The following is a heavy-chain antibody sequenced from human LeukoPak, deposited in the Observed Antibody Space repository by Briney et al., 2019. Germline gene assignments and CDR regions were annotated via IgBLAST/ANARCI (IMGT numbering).Heavy chain of an antibody. CDR2: ISYDGSNK. CDR1: GFTFSSYG. J-gene: IGHJ4*02. D-gene: IGHD4-17*01. Sequence: GGSLRLSCAASGFTFSSYGMHWVRQAPAKGLEWGSIISYDGSNKYYADSVKGRFTISRDNSKNTLYLQMNSLRAEDTAVYYCAKSTTVTQRGYFDYWGQGTLVTVSS. CDR3: AKSTTVTQRGYFDY. V-gene: IGHV3-30*18.